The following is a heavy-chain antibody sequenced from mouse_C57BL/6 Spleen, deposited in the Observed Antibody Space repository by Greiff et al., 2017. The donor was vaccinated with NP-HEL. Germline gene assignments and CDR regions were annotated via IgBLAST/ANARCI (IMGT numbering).Heavy chain of an antibody. V-gene: IGHV1-69*01. CDR1: GYTFTSYW. D-gene: IGHD1-1*01. J-gene: IGHJ2*01. CDR2: IDPSDSYT. CDR3: ARSRGSSYGGY. Sequence: QVQLQQPGAELVMPGASVKLSCKASGYTFTSYWMHWVKQRPGQGLEWIGEIDPSDSYTNYNQKFKGKSTLTVDKSSSTAYMQLSSLTSEDSAVYYCARSRGSSYGGYWGQGTTLTVSS.